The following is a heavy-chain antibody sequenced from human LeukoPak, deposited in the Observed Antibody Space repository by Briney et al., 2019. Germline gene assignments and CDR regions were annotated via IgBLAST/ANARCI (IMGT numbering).Heavy chain of an antibody. D-gene: IGHD3-22*01. CDR3: ARVSTYYYDSSGYLYYFDY. V-gene: IGHV4-38-2*02. CDR2: FYHGGST. CDR1: GYSISTGYY. Sequence: SETLSLTCTVSGYSISTGYYWDWIRQPPGKGLEWIGTFYHGGSTYYNPSLKSRVTISVDTSKNQFSLNLTSVTAADTAVYYCARVSTYYYDSSGYLYYFDYWGQGTLVTVSS. J-gene: IGHJ4*02.